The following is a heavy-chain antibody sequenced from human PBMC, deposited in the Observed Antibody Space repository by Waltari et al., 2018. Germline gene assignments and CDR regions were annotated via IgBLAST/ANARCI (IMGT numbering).Heavy chain of an antibody. CDR1: GGSFSGYY. CDR3: ARAIAYYDFWSGYYNGGYYFDY. D-gene: IGHD3-3*01. CDR2: INHNGST. V-gene: IGHV4-34*01. J-gene: IGHJ4*02. Sequence: QVQLQQWGAGLLKPSETLSLTCAVYGGSFSGYYWSWIRQPPGKGLEWIGEINHNGSTNYNPSLKSRVTISVDTSKNQFSLKLSSVTAADTAVYYCARAIAYYDFWSGYYNGGYYFDYWGQGTLVTVSS.